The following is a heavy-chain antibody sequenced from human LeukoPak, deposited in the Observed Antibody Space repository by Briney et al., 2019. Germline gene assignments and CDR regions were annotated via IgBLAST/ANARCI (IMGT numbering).Heavy chain of an antibody. CDR2: IKQDGSET. J-gene: IGHJ4*02. CDR1: GFSLSNYR. D-gene: IGHD6-13*01. Sequence: GGSLRLSCVVSGFSLSNYRMSWVRQAPGKGLEWVANIKQDGSETYYVDSVKGRFTISRDNAKSSLYLQMNSLRAEDTAVYYCAREGQQLGYFDYWGQGTLVTVSS. CDR3: AREGQQLGYFDY. V-gene: IGHV3-7*03.